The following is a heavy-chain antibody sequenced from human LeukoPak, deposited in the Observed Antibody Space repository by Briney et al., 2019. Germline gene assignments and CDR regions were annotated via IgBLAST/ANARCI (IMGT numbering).Heavy chain of an antibody. V-gene: IGHV1-18*01. J-gene: IGHJ4*02. CDR1: GYTFRRYS. CDR2: ISPSNGNT. CDR3: ARDSGWELEQFYFDY. D-gene: IGHD1/OR15-1a*01. Sequence: ASVKVSCKASGYTFRRYSISWVRQAPGQGLEWMGWISPSNGNTNYAQKLQDRVTMTTDTSTRTVYMELRSLRSDHTAAYYCARDSGWELEQFYFDYWGQGTLVTVSS.